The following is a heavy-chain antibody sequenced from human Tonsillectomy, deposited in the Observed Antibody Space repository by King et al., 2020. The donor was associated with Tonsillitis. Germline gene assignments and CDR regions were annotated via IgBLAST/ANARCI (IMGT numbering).Heavy chain of an antibody. CDR1: GFSFSSYG. CDR2: IWYFGGGK. CDR3: ARDPGEGSSHFEY. Sequence: VQLVESGGGVVQPGRSLRLSCAASGFSFSSYGMHWGRQAPGKGLEWVAVIWYFGGGKHYADFVKGRFTISRDNSKNTLYLQMNSLRAEDTAVYYCARDPGEGSSHFEYWGQGSLVTVSS. J-gene: IGHJ4*02. V-gene: IGHV3-33*01. D-gene: IGHD1-14*01.